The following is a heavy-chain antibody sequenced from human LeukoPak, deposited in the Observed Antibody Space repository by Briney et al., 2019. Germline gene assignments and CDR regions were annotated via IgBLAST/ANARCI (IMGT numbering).Heavy chain of an antibody. Sequence: SETLSLTCTVSAGSISSSSYYWGWIRHPPGKGLEWIGRIYYSRSTYYNPSLKSRVTLSVDTSKNQFSLKLSSVTAADTAVNYCAREGTRQLYMDVWGRGTTITVSS. D-gene: IGHD1-14*01. J-gene: IGHJ6*03. V-gene: IGHV4-39*07. CDR2: IYYSRST. CDR1: AGSISSSSYY. CDR3: AREGTRQLYMDV.